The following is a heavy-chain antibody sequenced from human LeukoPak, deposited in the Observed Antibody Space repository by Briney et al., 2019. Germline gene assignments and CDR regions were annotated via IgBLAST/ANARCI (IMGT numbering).Heavy chain of an antibody. CDR2: LSGSGTST. V-gene: IGHV3-23*01. CDR3: AKASRHTNSADAFDI. CDR1: GFTFSGYA. J-gene: IGHJ3*02. D-gene: IGHD2-2*01. Sequence: GGSLRLSCAASGFTFSGYAMNWVRQAPGKGLEWVSGLSGSGTSTHYADSVKGRFTTSRDNSKNTLFLQVNSLRAEDTAVYYCAKASRHTNSADAFDIWGQGIMVTVSS.